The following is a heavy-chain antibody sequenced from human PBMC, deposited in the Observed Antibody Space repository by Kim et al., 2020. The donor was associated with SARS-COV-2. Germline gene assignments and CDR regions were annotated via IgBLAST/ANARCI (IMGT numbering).Heavy chain of an antibody. Sequence: SVKVSCKASRDAFNSHAISWVRQAPGQGLEWMGDIVPFLGTPNYAQRFQDRLSLSAVISSRTIYMELSSLQSEDTAVYYCARGGPVFGAVIPPNSYFDP. V-gene: IGHV1-69*10. D-gene: IGHD3-3*01. CDR1: RDAFNSHA. CDR2: IVPFLGTP. CDR3: ARGGPVFGAVIPPNSYFDP. J-gene: IGHJ5*02.